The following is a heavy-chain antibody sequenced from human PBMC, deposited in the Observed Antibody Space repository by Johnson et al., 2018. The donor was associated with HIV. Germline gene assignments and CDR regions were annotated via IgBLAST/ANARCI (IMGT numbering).Heavy chain of an antibody. J-gene: IGHJ3*02. Sequence: QVQLVESGGGVVQPGRSLRLSCAASGFTFSSYAMHWVRQAPGQGLEWVAVISYDGSNKYYADSVKGRFTISRDNSKNTLYLQMNSLRGEDTAVYYCARDSGYCTNGVCYYDAFDIWGQGTMVTVSA. D-gene: IGHD2-8*01. CDR2: ISYDGSNK. CDR1: GFTFSSYA. V-gene: IGHV3-30-3*01. CDR3: ARDSGYCTNGVCYYDAFDI.